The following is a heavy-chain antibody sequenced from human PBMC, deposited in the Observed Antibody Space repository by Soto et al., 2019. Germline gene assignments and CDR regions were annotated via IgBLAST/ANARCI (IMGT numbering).Heavy chain of an antibody. V-gene: IGHV1-18*01. CDR1: GYTFTSYG. Sequence: QVQLVQSGAEVKKPGASVKVSCKASGYTFTSYGISWVRQAPGQGLEWMGWISAYNGNTNYAQKLQGRVTMTTDTSTRTADMELRSLRSDDTAVYYCARDFGITFGGVIVIPDYWGQGTLVTVSS. CDR2: ISAYNGNT. J-gene: IGHJ4*02. D-gene: IGHD3-16*02. CDR3: ARDFGITFGGVIVIPDY.